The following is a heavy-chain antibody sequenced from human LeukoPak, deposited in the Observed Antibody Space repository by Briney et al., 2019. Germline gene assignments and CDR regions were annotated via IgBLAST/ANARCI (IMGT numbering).Heavy chain of an antibody. J-gene: IGHJ4*02. CDR2: IWYDGSNK. V-gene: IGHV3-30*02. Sequence: GGSLRLSCAASGFTFSSYGMHWVRQAPGKGLEWVAVIWYDGSNKYYADSVKGRFTISRDNSKNTLYLQMNSLRAEDTAVYYCAKVTYDSSGYFDYWGQGTLVTVSS. CDR1: GFTFSSYG. CDR3: AKVTYDSSGYFDY. D-gene: IGHD3-22*01.